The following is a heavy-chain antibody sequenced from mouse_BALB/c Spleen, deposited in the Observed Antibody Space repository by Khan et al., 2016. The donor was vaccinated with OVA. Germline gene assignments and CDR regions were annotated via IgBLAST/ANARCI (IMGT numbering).Heavy chain of an antibody. D-gene: IGHD3-1*01. CDR1: GYTFTSYW. CDR3: ARSGGRDYVDY. J-gene: IGHJ2*02. CDR2: IYPGDGDT. V-gene: IGHV1-87*01. Sequence: QVQLQQSGAELARPGASVKLSCRTSGYTFTSYWMQWVKQRPGQGLEWIGAIYPGDGDTRYTQKFRGKATLTADASSSTAYIQLNNLASEDSAVYYCARSGGRDYVDYWGQGTSLTVSS.